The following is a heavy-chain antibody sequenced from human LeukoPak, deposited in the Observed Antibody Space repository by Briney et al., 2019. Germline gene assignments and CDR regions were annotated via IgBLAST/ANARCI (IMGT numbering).Heavy chain of an antibody. V-gene: IGHV4-31*03. CDR2: IHYSGRT. Sequence: SQALSLTCTVSGGSISSAVYYWSWICAYPGKGLDWVGYIHYSGRTDYNASLKSRVTFSLDTSKNNFSLRLTSVTAADTALYYCARDVLVGSGSYFDYWGQGTMVTVSS. D-gene: IGHD3-10*01. J-gene: IGHJ4*02. CDR1: GGSISSAVYY. CDR3: ARDVLVGSGSYFDY.